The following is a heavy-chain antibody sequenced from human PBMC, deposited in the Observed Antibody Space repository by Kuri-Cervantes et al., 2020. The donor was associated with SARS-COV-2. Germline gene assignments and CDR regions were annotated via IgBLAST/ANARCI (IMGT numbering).Heavy chain of an antibody. D-gene: IGHD3-10*01. Sequence: GGSLRLSCAVSGITFSSYAMSWVRQAPGKGLEWVSAITDDGGSTYHADSVKGRFTISRDNSKTTLFLQMNSLRAEDTAVYHCVKGSAASRPYYSDSWGQGTLVTVSS. CDR1: GITFSSYA. J-gene: IGHJ4*02. CDR2: ITDDGGST. CDR3: VKGSAASRPYYSDS. V-gene: IGHV3-23*01.